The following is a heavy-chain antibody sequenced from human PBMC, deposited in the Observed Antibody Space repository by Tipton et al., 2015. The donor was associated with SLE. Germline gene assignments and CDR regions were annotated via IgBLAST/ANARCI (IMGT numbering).Heavy chain of an antibody. V-gene: IGHV4-39*07. J-gene: IGHJ6*02. CDR1: GGSISSSSYY. CDR2: VYESGTT. Sequence: TLSLTCTVSGGSISSSSYYWGWVRQPPGKGLEWIGSVYESGTTYYNPSLKSRVTMSVDTSKTQFSLKLSSLTAADTAVYYCARVVTVVATHYYDMDVWGQGTTVTVSS. CDR3: ARVVTVVATHYYDMDV. D-gene: IGHD2-15*01.